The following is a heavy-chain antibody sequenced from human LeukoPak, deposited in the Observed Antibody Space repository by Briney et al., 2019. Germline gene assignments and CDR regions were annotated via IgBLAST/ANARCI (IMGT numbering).Heavy chain of an antibody. Sequence: SETLSLTCTVSGGSISSSSYYWGWIRQPPGKGLEWVGSIYYSGSTYYNPSLKSRVTISVDTSKNQFSLKLSSVTAADTAVYYCARQVILRYFDWQVGGIDCWGQGTLVTVSS. CDR3: ARQVILRYFDWQVGGIDC. D-gene: IGHD3-9*01. CDR2: IYYSGST. V-gene: IGHV4-39*01. CDR1: GGSISSSSYY. J-gene: IGHJ4*02.